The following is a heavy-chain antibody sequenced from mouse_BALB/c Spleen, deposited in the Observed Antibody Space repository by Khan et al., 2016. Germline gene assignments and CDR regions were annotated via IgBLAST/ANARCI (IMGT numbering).Heavy chain of an antibody. J-gene: IGHJ2*01. CDR2: ISSGGSA. Sequence: EVELVESGGGLVKPGGSLKLSCAASGFTFSTYAMSWVRQTPEKRLEWVASISSGGSAFYSDILKGRFTITRDNARTILYLQLSSLRSEDAAMYYCAGRVYSFDYWGQGTTLTVSS. CDR1: GFTFSTYA. CDR3: AGRVYSFDY. V-gene: IGHV5-6-5*01. D-gene: IGHD1-1*01.